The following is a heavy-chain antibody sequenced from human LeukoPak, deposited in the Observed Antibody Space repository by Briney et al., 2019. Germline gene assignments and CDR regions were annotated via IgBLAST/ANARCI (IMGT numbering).Heavy chain of an antibody. CDR3: ASSGSYRFDY. CDR2: ISSSSSYI. CDR1: GFTFSSYS. D-gene: IGHD1-26*01. J-gene: IGHJ4*02. V-gene: IGHV3-21*01. Sequence: PGGSLRLSCAASGFTFSSYSMNWVRQAPGKGLEWVSSISSSSSYIYYADSVKGRFTISRDNAKNSLYLKMNSLRAEDTAVYYCASSGSYRFDYWGREPWSPSPQ.